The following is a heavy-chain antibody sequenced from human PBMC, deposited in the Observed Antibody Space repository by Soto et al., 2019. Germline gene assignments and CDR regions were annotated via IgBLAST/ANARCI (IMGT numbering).Heavy chain of an antibody. V-gene: IGHV4-39*01. D-gene: IGHD6-6*01. CDR1: GCSITSSSHY. Sequence: SETLSLTCTVSGCSITSSSHYWGWIRQAPGKGLECIGNIYYDGNTYYNPSLKSRVTTSLDTSKNQFSLRLNSVTAADTAVYYCARSSIAPRLFMYPFDYWGQGTLVTVS. CDR2: IYYDGNT. J-gene: IGHJ4*02. CDR3: ARSSIAPRLFMYPFDY.